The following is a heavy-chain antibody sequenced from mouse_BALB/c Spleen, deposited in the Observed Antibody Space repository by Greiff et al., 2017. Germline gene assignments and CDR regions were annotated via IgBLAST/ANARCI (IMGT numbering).Heavy chain of an antibody. CDR2: ISSGSSTI. CDR1: GFTFSSFG. D-gene: IGHD3-1*01. Sequence: EVQVVESGGGLVQPGGSRKLSCAASGFTFSSFGMHWVRQAPEKGLEWVAYISSGSSTIYYADTVKGRFTISRDNPKYTLFLQMTSLRSEDTAMYYCARSGGRAVDYWGQGTTLTVSS. V-gene: IGHV5-17*02. J-gene: IGHJ2*01. CDR3: ARSGGRAVDY.